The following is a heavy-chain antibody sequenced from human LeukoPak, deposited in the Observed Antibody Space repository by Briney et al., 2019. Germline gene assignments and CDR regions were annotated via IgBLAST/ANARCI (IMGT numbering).Heavy chain of an antibody. CDR1: GFTFSSYS. V-gene: IGHV3-21*01. Sequence: GGSLRLSCAASGFTFSSYSMNWVRQAPGKGLEWVSSISSSSSYIYYADSVKGRFTISRDKAKNSLYLQMNSLRAEDTAVYYCARDLSDFWSGYSSDAFDIWGQGTMVTVSS. D-gene: IGHD3-3*01. CDR3: ARDLSDFWSGYSSDAFDI. J-gene: IGHJ3*02. CDR2: ISSSSSYI.